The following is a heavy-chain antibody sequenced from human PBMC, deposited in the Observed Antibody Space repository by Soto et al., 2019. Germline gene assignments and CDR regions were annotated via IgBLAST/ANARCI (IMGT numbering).Heavy chain of an antibody. V-gene: IGHV1-24*01. CDR2: FDPEDGET. Sequence: ASVKVSCKVSGYTLTELSMHWVRQAPGKGLEWMGGFDPEDGETIYAQKFQGRVTMTEDTSTDTAYMELSSLRSEDTAVYYCAAPHFLNSGSSWFDPWGQGTLVTVS. CDR1: GYTLTELS. J-gene: IGHJ5*02. D-gene: IGHD1-26*01. CDR3: AAPHFLNSGSSWFDP.